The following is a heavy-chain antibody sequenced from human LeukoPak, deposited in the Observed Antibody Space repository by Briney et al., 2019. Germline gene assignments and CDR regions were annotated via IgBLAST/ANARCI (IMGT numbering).Heavy chain of an antibody. J-gene: IGHJ4*02. V-gene: IGHV4-61*02. CDR2: IYTSGST. D-gene: IGHD1-26*01. Sequence: SQTLPLTCTVSGGSISSGSYYWSWIRQPAGKGLEWIGRIYTSGSTNYNPSLKSRVTISVDTSKNQFSLKLSSVTAADTAVYYCARDLGYSGRYFDYWGQGTLVTVSS. CDR3: ARDLGYSGRYFDY. CDR1: GGSISSGSYY.